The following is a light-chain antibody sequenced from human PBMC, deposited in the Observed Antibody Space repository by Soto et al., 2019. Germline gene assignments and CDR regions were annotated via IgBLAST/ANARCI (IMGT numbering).Light chain of an antibody. CDR3: QQSYSNPT. J-gene: IGKJ4*01. Sequence: DIQMTQSPSSLSAXVXXXXTXXXRXXXXXXSYLNWYQQGPGKAPKLLIYAASSLQSGVPSRFSGSGSGTDFTLTISSLQPEDFATYYCQQSYSNPTFGGGTKVEIK. CDR1: XXXXSY. CDR2: AAS. V-gene: IGKV1-39*01.